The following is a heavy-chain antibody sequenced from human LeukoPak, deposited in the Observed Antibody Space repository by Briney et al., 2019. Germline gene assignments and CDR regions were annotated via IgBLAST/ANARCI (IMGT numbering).Heavy chain of an antibody. CDR1: GGSISSYY. V-gene: IGHV4-59*08. D-gene: IGHD3-10*01. CDR2: IYHSGST. Sequence: SETLSLTCTVSGGSISSYYWSWIRQPPGKGLEWIGYIYHSGSTNYNPSLKSRVTISVDTSKNQFSLKLSSVTAADTAVYYCARHGYGSGSSPDYWGQGTLVTVSS. J-gene: IGHJ4*02. CDR3: ARHGYGSGSSPDY.